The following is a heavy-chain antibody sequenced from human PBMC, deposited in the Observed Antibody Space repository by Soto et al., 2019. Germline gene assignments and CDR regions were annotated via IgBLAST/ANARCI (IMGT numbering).Heavy chain of an antibody. J-gene: IGHJ4*02. CDR1: GYTFTSYY. V-gene: IGHV1-18*04. Sequence: ASVKVSCKASGYTFTSYYMHWVRQAPGQGLEWMGWINANSGNTNYPQKFQGRVTMTTDTSTSTAYMELRSLTSDDTAVYYCGRGLGGGWYYFDYWGPGTLVTVSS. CDR3: GRGLGGGWYYFDY. CDR2: INANSGNT. D-gene: IGHD6-19*01.